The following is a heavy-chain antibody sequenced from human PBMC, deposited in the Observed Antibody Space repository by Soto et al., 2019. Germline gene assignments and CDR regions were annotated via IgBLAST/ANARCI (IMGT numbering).Heavy chain of an antibody. CDR2: IYPGDSDT. D-gene: IGHD2-2*01. J-gene: IGHJ6*02. Sequence: PGESLKISCKGSGYSFTSYWIGWVRQMPGKGLEWMGIIYPGDSDTRYSPSFQGQVTISADKSISTAYLQWSSLKASDTAMYYCARFPHCSSTSCLYYYYGMDVWGQGTTVTVS. V-gene: IGHV5-51*01. CDR3: ARFPHCSSTSCLYYYYGMDV. CDR1: GYSFTSYW.